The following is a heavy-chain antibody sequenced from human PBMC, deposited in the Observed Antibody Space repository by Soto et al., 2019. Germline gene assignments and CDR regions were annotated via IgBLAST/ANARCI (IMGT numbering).Heavy chain of an antibody. CDR2: ISAYNGNT. D-gene: IGHD6-13*01. V-gene: IGHV1-18*01. CDR1: GYTFTSYG. CDR3: ARDIPSTWVFWPYYFDY. J-gene: IGHJ4*02. Sequence: ASVTVSCQASGYTFTSYGISWVRQAPGQGFEWMGWISAYNGNTNYAQKLQGRVTMTTDTSTSTAYMELRSLRSDDTAVYYCARDIPSTWVFWPYYFDYWGQGTLVTVSS.